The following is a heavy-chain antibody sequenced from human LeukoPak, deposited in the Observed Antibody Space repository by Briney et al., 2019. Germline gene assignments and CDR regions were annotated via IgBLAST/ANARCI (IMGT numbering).Heavy chain of an antibody. D-gene: IGHD2-2*01. CDR2: IYWNDDR. Sequence: SGPTLVKPTQTLTLTCTFSGFSLSSSGVGVGWIRQPPGKALEWLALIYWNDDRRYGPSLKSKLTITKDTSKNEVVLTMTNMDPVDTATYYCAHRLGYCSTTSCYADWFDPWGQGTLVTVSS. V-gene: IGHV2-5*01. CDR1: GFSLSSSGVG. J-gene: IGHJ5*02. CDR3: AHRLGYCSTTSCYADWFDP.